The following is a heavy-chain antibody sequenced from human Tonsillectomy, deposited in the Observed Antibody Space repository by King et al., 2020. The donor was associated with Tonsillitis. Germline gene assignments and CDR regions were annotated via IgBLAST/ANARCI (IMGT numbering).Heavy chain of an antibody. CDR1: GFTFSSYG. D-gene: IGHD5-18*01. CDR2: IRYDGTNK. V-gene: IGHV3-30*02. J-gene: IGHJ4*02. Sequence: QLVQSGGGVVQPGGSLRLSCAASGFTFSSYGMHWVRQAPGKGLEWVSFIRYDGTNKYYADSVKGRFTISRDNSKNTLYLQMNSLRAEDTGVYYCAKRGYTYDYKGDFDYWGQGTLVTVSS. CDR3: AKRGYTYDYKGDFDY.